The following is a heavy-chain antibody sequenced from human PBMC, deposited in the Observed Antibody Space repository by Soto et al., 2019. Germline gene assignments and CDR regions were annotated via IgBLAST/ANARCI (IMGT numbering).Heavy chain of an antibody. CDR2: IHPNSGVT. CDR1: GYSFSDFY. Sequence: ASVKVSCKASGYSFSDFYLHWVRQAPGQGIEWMGWIHPNSGVTNYAQEFQGRVTMATDTSVSTAYMELSSLTSDDTAVYYCARHMNSGLSSFVFWGQGTLVTVSS. V-gene: IGHV1-2*02. CDR3: ARHMNSGLSSFVF. D-gene: IGHD6-19*01. J-gene: IGHJ4*02.